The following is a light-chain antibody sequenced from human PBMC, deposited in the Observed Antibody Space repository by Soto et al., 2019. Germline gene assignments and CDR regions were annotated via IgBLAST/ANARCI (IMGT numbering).Light chain of an antibody. CDR2: DYI. Sequence: QSVLTQPPSASGTPGQRVTISCSGSSSNIGSNTVSWYQQLPGTAPKLLIYDYIQRPSGVPDRFSASKSGTSVSLAISGLQSEDEGDYYCAVWDDSLSGPVFGGGTKLTVL. J-gene: IGLJ3*02. V-gene: IGLV1-44*01. CDR3: AVWDDSLSGPV. CDR1: SSNIGSNT.